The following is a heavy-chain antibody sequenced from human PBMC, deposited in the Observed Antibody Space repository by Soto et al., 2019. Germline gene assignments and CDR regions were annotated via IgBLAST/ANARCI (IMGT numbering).Heavy chain of an antibody. CDR3: TKYTYTSRYAYYGMDV. CDR2: IRSKAYGATT. J-gene: IGHJ6*02. V-gene: IGHV3-49*03. CDR1: GFTFGDYA. D-gene: IGHD6-13*01. Sequence: LRLSCTTSGFTFGDYAMSWSRQAPGKGLEWVGVIRSKAYGATTDYAASVKGRFTISRDDSKSIAYLQMNSLKSEDTGVYYCTKYTYTSRYAYYGMDVWGHGTTVTVSS.